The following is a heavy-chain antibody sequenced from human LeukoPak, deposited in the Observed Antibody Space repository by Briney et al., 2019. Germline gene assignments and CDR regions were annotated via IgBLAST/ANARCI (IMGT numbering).Heavy chain of an antibody. Sequence: GGSLRLSCATSGFTFSSYWMSWVRQAPGKGLEWVANIKQDGSEKYYVDSVKGRFTISRDNAKNSLYLQMNSLRAEDTAVYYCASMGGLDFWSGYYMVYWGQGTLVTVSS. V-gene: IGHV3-7*01. D-gene: IGHD3-3*01. J-gene: IGHJ4*02. CDR3: ASMGGLDFWSGYYMVY. CDR1: GFTFSSYW. CDR2: IKQDGSEK.